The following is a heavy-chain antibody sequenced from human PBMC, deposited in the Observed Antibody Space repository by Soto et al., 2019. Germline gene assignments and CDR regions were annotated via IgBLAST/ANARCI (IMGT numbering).Heavy chain of an antibody. Sequence: GGSLRLSCAVSGFDSIYYWIHWFRQSPGKGLEWVSRIDPDGTTTNYADSVKGRFSVSRDNAKKTIYLQMNSLTADDTALYYCARGPRPSSAGTGAYWGQGTLVTVSS. CDR3: ARGPRPSSAGTGAY. J-gene: IGHJ1*01. CDR2: IDPDGTTT. CDR1: GFDSIYYW. V-gene: IGHV3-74*01. D-gene: IGHD1-1*01.